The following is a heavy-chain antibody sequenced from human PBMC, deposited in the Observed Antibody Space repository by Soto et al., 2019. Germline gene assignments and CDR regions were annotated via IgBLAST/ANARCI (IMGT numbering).Heavy chain of an antibody. V-gene: IGHV4-30-4*01. CDR3: ARLSGYDPAGAADK. Sequence: QVQLQESGPGLVKASQTLSLTCTLSGASVSSAEHYWSWIRQPPGKGLEWRGYTYYSGGSYYNASLQRRVSISVDTSQNQLPLKLTSVTAADTAVYYCARLSGYDPAGAADKWGPGILVSVSS. J-gene: IGHJ4*02. D-gene: IGHD5-12*01. CDR2: TYYSGGS. CDR1: GASVSSAEHY.